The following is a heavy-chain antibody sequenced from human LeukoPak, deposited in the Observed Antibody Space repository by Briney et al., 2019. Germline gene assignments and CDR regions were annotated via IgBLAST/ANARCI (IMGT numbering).Heavy chain of an antibody. Sequence: ASVKVSCKASGYTSTGYHMHWVRQAPGQGLEWMGWINSNTGGTNYAQEFQGRVTMTRDTSISTAYMDLSSLRSDDTAVYYCARDDSSSSANAFDIWGQGTMVSVSS. CDR1: GYTSTGYH. J-gene: IGHJ3*02. CDR2: INSNTGGT. CDR3: ARDDSSSSANAFDI. V-gene: IGHV1-2*02. D-gene: IGHD6-6*01.